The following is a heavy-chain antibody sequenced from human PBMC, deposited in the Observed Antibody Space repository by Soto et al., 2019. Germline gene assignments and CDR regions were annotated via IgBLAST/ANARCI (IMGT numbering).Heavy chain of an antibody. CDR3: AKDSYSSSSFYYYYGMDV. D-gene: IGHD6-6*01. CDR2: ISYDGSNK. CDR1: GFTFSSYG. J-gene: IGHJ6*02. V-gene: IGHV3-30*18. Sequence: ESGGGVVQPGRSLRLSCAASGFTFSSYGMHWVRQAPGKGLEWVAVISYDGSNKYYADSVKGRFTISRDNSKNTLYLQMNSLRAEDTAVYYCAKDSYSSSSFYYYYGMDVWGQGTTVTVSS.